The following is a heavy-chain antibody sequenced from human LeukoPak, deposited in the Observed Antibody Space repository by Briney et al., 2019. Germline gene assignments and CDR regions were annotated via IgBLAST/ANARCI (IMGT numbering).Heavy chain of an antibody. CDR2: ISYDGSNK. D-gene: IGHD4-11*01. Sequence: PGGSLRLSCAASGFTFSSYAMHWVRQAPGKGLEWVAVISYDGSNKCYADSVKGRFTISRDNSKNTLYLQMNSLRAEDTAVYYCARDYSNQKPDYWGQGTLVTVSS. CDR3: ARDYSNQKPDY. J-gene: IGHJ4*02. V-gene: IGHV3-30-3*01. CDR1: GFTFSSYA.